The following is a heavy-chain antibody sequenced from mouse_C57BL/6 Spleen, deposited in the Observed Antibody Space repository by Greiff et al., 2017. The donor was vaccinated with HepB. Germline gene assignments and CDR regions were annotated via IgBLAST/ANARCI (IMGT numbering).Heavy chain of an antibody. CDR3: ARSGTMVTTAY. D-gene: IGHD2-2*01. CDR1: GYTFTSYW. Sequence: QVQLQQSGAELVRPGSSVKLSCKASGYTFTSYWMHWVKQRPIQGLEWIGNIDPSDSETHYNQKFKDKATLTVDKSSSTAYMQLSSLTSEDSAVYYCARSGTMVTTAYWGQGTLVTVSA. J-gene: IGHJ3*01. CDR2: IDPSDSET. V-gene: IGHV1-52*01.